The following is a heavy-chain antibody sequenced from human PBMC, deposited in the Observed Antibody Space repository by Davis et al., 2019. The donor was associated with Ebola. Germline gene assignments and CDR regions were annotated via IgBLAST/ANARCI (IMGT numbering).Heavy chain of an antibody. V-gene: IGHV1-2*02. Sequence: ASVKVSCKASGYTFTGYYMHWVRQAPGQGLEWMGWINPNSGGTNYAQKFQGRVTMTRDTSISTAYMELSRLRSDDTAVYYCAREKHCSSTSCFLYYYYMDVWGKGTTVTVSS. CDR1: GYTFTGYY. CDR3: AREKHCSSTSCFLYYYYMDV. D-gene: IGHD2-2*01. CDR2: INPNSGGT. J-gene: IGHJ6*03.